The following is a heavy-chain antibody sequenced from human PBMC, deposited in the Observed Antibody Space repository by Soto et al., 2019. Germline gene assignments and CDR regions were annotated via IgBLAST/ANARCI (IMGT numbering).Heavy chain of an antibody. CDR2: IYHSGST. CDR3: ARVSGSYYYGMDV. J-gene: IGHJ6*02. Sequence: SETLSLTCTVSSAPVSSSTYTWGWIRQPPGKGLEWIGGIYHSGSTNYNPSLKSRVTISVDKSKNQFSLKLSSVTAADTAVYYCARVSGSYYYGMDVWGQGTTVTVSS. CDR1: SAPVSSSTYT. D-gene: IGHD1-26*01. V-gene: IGHV4-39*07.